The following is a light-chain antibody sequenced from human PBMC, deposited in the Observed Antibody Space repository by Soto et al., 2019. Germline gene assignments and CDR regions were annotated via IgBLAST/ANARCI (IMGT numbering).Light chain of an antibody. Sequence: EIVMTQSPATLSVSPGERATLSCRASQSVSRNVAWYQQKPGQAPRLLIHDASTRATGISVRFSGSWSGTEFTLTNSSLQSEDFAVYYCQQYNNWLWTFGQGTKVEIK. CDR2: DAS. V-gene: IGKV3-15*01. J-gene: IGKJ1*01. CDR1: QSVSRN. CDR3: QQYNNWLWT.